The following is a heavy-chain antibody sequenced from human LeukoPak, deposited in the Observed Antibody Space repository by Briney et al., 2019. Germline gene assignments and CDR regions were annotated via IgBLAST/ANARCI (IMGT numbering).Heavy chain of an antibody. Sequence: GGSLRLSCAASGFTFSSYSMNWVRQAPGKGLEWVSYISSSSSTIYYADSVKGRFTISRDNAKNSLYLQMNSLRAEDTAVYYCAREGRTVTTLYYFDYWGQGTLVTVSS. CDR1: GFTFSSYS. V-gene: IGHV3-48*01. CDR3: AREGRTVTTLYYFDY. D-gene: IGHD4-17*01. CDR2: ISSSSSTI. J-gene: IGHJ4*02.